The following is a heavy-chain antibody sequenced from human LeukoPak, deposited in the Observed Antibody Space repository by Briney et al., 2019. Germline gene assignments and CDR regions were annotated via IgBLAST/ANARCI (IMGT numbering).Heavy chain of an antibody. J-gene: IGHJ4*02. D-gene: IGHD3-16*02. Sequence: ASVKVSYKASNYTFISYGISWVRQAPGQGLEWMGWISAYNGNTNYAQKLQGRVTMTTDTSTSTAYMELRSLRSDDTAVYYCARGVMITFGGVIVPYYFDYWGQGTLVTVSS. CDR2: ISAYNGNT. CDR1: NYTFISYG. V-gene: IGHV1-18*01. CDR3: ARGVMITFGGVIVPYYFDY.